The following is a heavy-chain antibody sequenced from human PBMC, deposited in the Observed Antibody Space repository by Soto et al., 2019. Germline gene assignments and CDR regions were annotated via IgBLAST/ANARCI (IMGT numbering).Heavy chain of an antibody. V-gene: IGHV3-9*01. Sequence: PGGSLRLSCAASGFTFDDHAMHWVRQAPGKGLEWVSGISWNSEKRGYADSVTGRFTISRDNTKNSLYLQMNSLKPEDTALYYCAKGENAMDVWGHGTTVTVSS. CDR1: GFTFDDHA. D-gene: IGHD1-1*01. J-gene: IGHJ6*02. CDR2: ISWNSEKR. CDR3: AKGENAMDV.